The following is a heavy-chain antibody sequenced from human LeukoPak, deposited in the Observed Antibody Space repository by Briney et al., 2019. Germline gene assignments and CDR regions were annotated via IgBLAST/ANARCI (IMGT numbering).Heavy chain of an antibody. CDR3: ARAPKFGVVTYYYYYYYMDV. CDR1: GGSFSGYY. D-gene: IGHD3-3*01. Sequence: SETLSLTCAVYGGSFSGYYWSWIRQPPGKGLEWIGEINHSGSTNYNPSLKSRVTISVDTSKNQFSLKLSSVTAADTAVYYCARAPKFGVVTYYYYYYYMDVWGKGTTVTVSS. J-gene: IGHJ6*03. V-gene: IGHV4-34*01. CDR2: INHSGST.